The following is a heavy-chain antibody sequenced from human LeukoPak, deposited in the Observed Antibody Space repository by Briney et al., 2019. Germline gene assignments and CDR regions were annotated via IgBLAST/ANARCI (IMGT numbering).Heavy chain of an antibody. CDR2: RELSGGIT. D-gene: IGHD3-10*01. J-gene: IGHJ6*02. V-gene: IGHV1-46*01. CDR3: ARYGSDNYYGMDV. Sequence: ASLRVSSKASGYTFTSYYMHWVRQAPGQRGEWMGVRELSGGITSYAQKYQGRVTMTRDTSTSTVYMEMSSLRSEDTGVYYCARYGSDNYYGMDVWGQGTTVTVSS. CDR1: GYTFTSYY.